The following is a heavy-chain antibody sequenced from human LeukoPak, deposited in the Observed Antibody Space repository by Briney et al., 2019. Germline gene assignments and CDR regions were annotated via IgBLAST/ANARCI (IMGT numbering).Heavy chain of an antibody. J-gene: IGHJ4*02. CDR1: GYTFTGYY. D-gene: IGHD3-22*01. CDR3: ARGPPTIVVVITTGDFDS. V-gene: IGHV1-2*02. CDR2: INPNSGGT. Sequence: ASVKVSGKASGYTFTGYYIHWVRQAPGQGLEWMGWINPNSGGTNYAQKFQGRVTMTRDTSISTAYMELRRLRSDDRAVYYCARGPPTIVVVITTGDFDSWGQGTLVTVSS.